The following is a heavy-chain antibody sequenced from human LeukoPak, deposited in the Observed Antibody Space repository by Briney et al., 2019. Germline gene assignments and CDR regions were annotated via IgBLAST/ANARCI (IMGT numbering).Heavy chain of an antibody. CDR2: INPSGGST. CDR1: GYTFTSYD. J-gene: IGHJ4*02. CDR3: ARDAVVVAATSLDY. Sequence: ASVKVSCKASGYTFTSYDINWVRQAPGQGLEWMGIINPSGGSTSYAQKFQGRVTMTRDTSTSSVYMELSSLRSEDTAVYYCARDAVVVAATSLDYWGQGTLVTVSS. D-gene: IGHD2-15*01. V-gene: IGHV1-46*01.